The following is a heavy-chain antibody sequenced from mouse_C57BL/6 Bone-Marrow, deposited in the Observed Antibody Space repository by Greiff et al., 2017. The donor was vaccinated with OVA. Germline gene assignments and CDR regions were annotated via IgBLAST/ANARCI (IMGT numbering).Heavy chain of an antibody. CDR3: ARVYSNYFFYAMDY. J-gene: IGHJ4*01. CDR1: GFTFSSYA. V-gene: IGHV5-4*01. D-gene: IGHD2-5*01. Sequence: EVQRVESGGGLVKPGGSLKLSCAASGFTFSSYAMSWVRQTPEKRLEWVATISDGGSYTYYPDNVKGQFTISRDNAKNTRYLQMSHLKSEDTAMYYCARVYSNYFFYAMDYWGQGTSVTVSS. CDR2: ISDGGSYT.